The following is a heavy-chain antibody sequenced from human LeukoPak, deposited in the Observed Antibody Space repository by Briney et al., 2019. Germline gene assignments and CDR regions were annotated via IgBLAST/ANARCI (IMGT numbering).Heavy chain of an antibody. CDR3: AKDPDYGGNGNFDY. D-gene: IGHD4-23*01. CDR1: GFTFSSYA. J-gene: IGHJ4*02. V-gene: IGHV3-23*01. CDR2: ISGSGGRT. Sequence: PGGSLRLSCAACGFTFSSYAMSWVRQARGNGLEGVSAISGSGGRTYYADSVKGGLTIPRDNSKNTLYLQMNSLRAEDTAVYYCAKDPDYGGNGNFDYWGQGTLVTVSS.